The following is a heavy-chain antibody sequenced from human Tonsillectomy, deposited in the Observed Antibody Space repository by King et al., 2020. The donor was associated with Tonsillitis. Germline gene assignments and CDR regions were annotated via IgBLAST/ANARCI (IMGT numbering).Heavy chain of an antibody. D-gene: IGHD2-2*01. J-gene: IGHJ6*03. V-gene: IGHV3-48*03. CDR2: ISSSASTI. CDR3: AAAMVWGQSYFYYMDV. Sequence: VQLVESGGGLVQPGGSLRLSCAASGFTFSSYEMNWVRQAPGKGLEWVSYISSSASTIYYADSVKGRFTISRDNTKNSLYLQMNSLRAEDTAVYYCAAAMVWGQSYFYYMDVWGKGSTVTVSS. CDR1: GFTFSSYE.